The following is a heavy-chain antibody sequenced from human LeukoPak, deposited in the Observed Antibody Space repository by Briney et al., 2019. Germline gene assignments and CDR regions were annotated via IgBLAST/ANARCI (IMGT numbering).Heavy chain of an antibody. CDR3: ARVYSGSYQLFDY. CDR2: VDHTGST. V-gene: IGHV4-59*12. J-gene: IGHJ4*02. D-gene: IGHD1-26*01. CDR1: DDSITMYY. Sequence: KSSETLSLTCSVSDDSITMYYWTWIRQPPGKGLEWIGYVDHTGSTNFNPSLNGRVSISRDTTKNLFSLRLRSVTAADTAVYYCARVYSGSYQLFDYWGQGTLVTVSS.